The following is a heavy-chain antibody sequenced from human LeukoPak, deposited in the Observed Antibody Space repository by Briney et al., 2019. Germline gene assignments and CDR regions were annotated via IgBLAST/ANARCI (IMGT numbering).Heavy chain of an antibody. CDR2: INHSGST. D-gene: IGHD2-21*02. J-gene: IGHJ4*02. CDR3: ARHTAYCGGDCYLDY. V-gene: IGHV4-34*01. CDR1: GGSFSGYF. Sequence: SETLSLTCAVYGGSFSGYFWSWIRQPPGKGLEWIGEINHSGSTNCNPSLKSRVTISLDTSKNQFSLKLTSVSAADTAVYYCARHTAYCGGDCYLDYWGQGTLVTVSS.